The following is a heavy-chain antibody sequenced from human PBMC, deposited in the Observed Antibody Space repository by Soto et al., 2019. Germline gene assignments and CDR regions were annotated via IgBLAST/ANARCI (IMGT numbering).Heavy chain of an antibody. D-gene: IGHD6-13*01. CDR2: INAANGDT. Sequence: ASVKVSCKASGYTFTSYGIHWVRQAPGQRLEWMGWINAANGDTKYSPKFKGRVTITRDTSASTAYMELSSLRSEDTAVYYCVRRHVSATGIDWFDPWGQGTLVTVSS. V-gene: IGHV1-3*01. CDR1: GYTFTSYG. J-gene: IGHJ5*02. CDR3: VRRHVSATGIDWFDP.